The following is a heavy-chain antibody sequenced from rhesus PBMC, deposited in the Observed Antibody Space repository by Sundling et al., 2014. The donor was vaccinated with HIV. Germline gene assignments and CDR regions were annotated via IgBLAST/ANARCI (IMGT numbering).Heavy chain of an antibody. CDR2: ISSGGGST. CDR3: AKGGLRIDL. V-gene: IGHV3S42*01. Sequence: EVQLVESGGGLVQPGGSLRLSCAASGFTFRSYAMYWVRQAPGKGLEWMSAISSGGGSTYYADSLKGRFTISRDNSKNTLSLQMNSLRTEDTAVYYCAKGGLRIDLWGPGVLVTVSS. J-gene: IGHJ5-1*01. CDR1: GFTFRSYA.